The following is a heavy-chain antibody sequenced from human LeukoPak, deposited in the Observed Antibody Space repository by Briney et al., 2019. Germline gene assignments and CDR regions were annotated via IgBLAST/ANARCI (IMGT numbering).Heavy chain of an antibody. CDR1: GFTFSSYG. V-gene: IGHV3-30*02. CDR3: AKWAEYYYDSSGSIPGY. D-gene: IGHD3-22*01. Sequence: PGGSLRLSCAASGFTFSSYGMHWVRQAPGKGLEWVAFIRYDGSNKYYADSVKGRFTISRDNPKNTLYLQMNSLRAEDTAVYYCAKWAEYYYDSSGSIPGYWGQGTLVTVSS. J-gene: IGHJ4*02. CDR2: IRYDGSNK.